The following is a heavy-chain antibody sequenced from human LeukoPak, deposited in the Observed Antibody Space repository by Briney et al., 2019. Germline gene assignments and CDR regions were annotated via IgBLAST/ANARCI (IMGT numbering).Heavy chain of an antibody. J-gene: IGHJ4*02. Sequence: ASVKVSCKASGYTFTSYDINWVRQATGQGLEWMGWMNPNSGNTGYAQKFQGRVTMTRNTSISTAYMELRSLRSDDTAVYYCAREPEPHYYDSSGYYPYWGQGTLVTVSS. V-gene: IGHV1-8*01. D-gene: IGHD3-22*01. CDR2: MNPNSGNT. CDR1: GYTFTSYD. CDR3: AREPEPHYYDSSGYYPY.